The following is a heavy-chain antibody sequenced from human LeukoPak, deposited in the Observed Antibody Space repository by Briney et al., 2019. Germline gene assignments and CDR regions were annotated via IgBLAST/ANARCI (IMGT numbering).Heavy chain of an antibody. D-gene: IGHD6-13*01. CDR2: IRYDGSNK. CDR1: GFTFSSYG. Sequence: GGSLRLSCAASGFTFSSYGMHWVRQAPGKGLEWVAFIRYDGSNKYYADSVKGRFTISRDNSKSTLYLQMNSLRAEDTAVYYCAKSGRYSSSWTRWYYFDYWGQGTLVTVSS. V-gene: IGHV3-30*02. J-gene: IGHJ4*02. CDR3: AKSGRYSSSWTRWYYFDY.